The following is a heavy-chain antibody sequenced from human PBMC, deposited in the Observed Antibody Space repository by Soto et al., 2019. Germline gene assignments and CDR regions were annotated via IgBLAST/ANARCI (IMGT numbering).Heavy chain of an antibody. CDR1: GGSFSGYY. J-gene: IGHJ6*02. V-gene: IGHV4-34*01. Sequence: SETLSLTCAVYGGSFSGYYWSWIRQPPGKGLEWIGEINHSGSTNYNPSLKSRVTISVDTSKNQFSLKLSSVTAADTAVYYCARAGGLYCSSTSCRYYYYYGMDVWGQGTTVTVSS. CDR2: INHSGST. CDR3: ARAGGLYCSSTSCRYYYYYGMDV. D-gene: IGHD2-2*01.